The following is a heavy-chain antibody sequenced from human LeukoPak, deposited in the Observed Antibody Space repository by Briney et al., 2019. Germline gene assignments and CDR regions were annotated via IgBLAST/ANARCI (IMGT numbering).Heavy chain of an antibody. CDR2: IIPIFGTP. V-gene: IGHV1-69*13. CDR1: GDTFSSYG. Sequence: SVKVSCKSSGDTFSSYGITWVRQAPGQGLEWVGVIIPIFGTPNYAQKFQGRVTITADESTRTAYMELSRLTSEDTAIYYCTSRGDYWGQGTLVTVSS. D-gene: IGHD3-10*01. J-gene: IGHJ4*02. CDR3: TSRGDY.